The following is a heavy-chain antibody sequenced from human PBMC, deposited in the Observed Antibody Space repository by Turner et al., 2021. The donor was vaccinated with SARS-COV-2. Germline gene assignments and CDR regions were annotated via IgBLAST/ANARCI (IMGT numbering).Heavy chain of an antibody. CDR2: ISYDGTNK. Sequence: QVPLAESGGGVFQPGRSLRLSCPASGFTFSSYGMHWVRQAPGKGLEWVAVISYDGTNKYYADSVKGRFTISRDNSKTTLYLQMNSLRAEDTAVYDCAKGESQYFDYWGQGTLVTVSS. CDR3: AKGESQYFDY. CDR1: GFTFSSYG. V-gene: IGHV3-30*18. J-gene: IGHJ4*02.